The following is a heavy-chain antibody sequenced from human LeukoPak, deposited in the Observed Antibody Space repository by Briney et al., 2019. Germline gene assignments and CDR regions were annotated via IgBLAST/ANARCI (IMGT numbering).Heavy chain of an antibody. Sequence: GESLKISCKGSGYSFTSYWISWVRQMPGKGLEWMGRIDPSDSYTNYSPSFQGRVTISADKSISTAYLQWSSLKASDTAMYYCARRCSSSSCPFEYWGQGTLVTVSS. D-gene: IGHD2-2*01. CDR1: GYSFTSYW. CDR3: ARRCSSSSCPFEY. V-gene: IGHV5-10-1*01. CDR2: IDPSDSYT. J-gene: IGHJ4*02.